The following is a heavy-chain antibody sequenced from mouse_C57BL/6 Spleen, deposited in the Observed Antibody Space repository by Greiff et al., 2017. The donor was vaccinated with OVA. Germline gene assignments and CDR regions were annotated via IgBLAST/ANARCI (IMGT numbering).Heavy chain of an antibody. CDR3: ARGDGNDYFDY. J-gene: IGHJ2*01. Sequence: VQLVESGPGLVQPSQSLSITCTASGFSLTSYGVHWVRQSPGQGLEWLGVIWRGGSTDYNEAFISRLSISKDNSKSQGFLTMNSLQADDTARYDCARGDGNDYFDYWGQGTTLTVSS. D-gene: IGHD2-1*01. CDR2: IWRGGST. CDR1: GFSLTSYG. V-gene: IGHV2-2*01.